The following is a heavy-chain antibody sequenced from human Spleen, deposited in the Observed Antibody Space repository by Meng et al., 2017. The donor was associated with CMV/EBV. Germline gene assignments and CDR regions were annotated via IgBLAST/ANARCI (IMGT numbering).Heavy chain of an antibody. J-gene: IGHJ4*02. CDR2: ISHAGINK. CDR1: GFTFSNYA. V-gene: IGHV3-30-3*01. Sequence: GESLKISCATSGFTFSNYAMHWVRQAPGKGLEWVAVISHAGINKIYADSVKGRFTISRDNSKNTLYLQMNSLRAEDTAVYYCAKDLSGITGTTYWGQGTLVTVSS. CDR3: AKDLSGITGTTY. D-gene: IGHD1-7*01.